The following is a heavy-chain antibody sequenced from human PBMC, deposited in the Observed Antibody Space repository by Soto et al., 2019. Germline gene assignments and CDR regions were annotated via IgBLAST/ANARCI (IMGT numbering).Heavy chain of an antibody. D-gene: IGHD2-21*01. J-gene: IGHJ3*02. CDR1: GGSFSGYY. CDR3: ARGLSGRSILWWEAFDI. Sequence: PSETLSLTCAVYGGSFSGYYWSWIRQPPGKGLEWIGEINHSGSTNYNPSLKSRVTISVDTSKNQFSLKLSSVTAADTAVYYCARGLSGRSILWWEAFDIWGQGTMVTVSS. V-gene: IGHV4-34*01. CDR2: INHSGST.